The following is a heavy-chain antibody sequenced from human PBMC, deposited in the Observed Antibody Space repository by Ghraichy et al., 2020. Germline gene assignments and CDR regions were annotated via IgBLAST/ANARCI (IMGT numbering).Heavy chain of an antibody. CDR3: ARGTGYYYSRWYFDL. D-gene: IGHD3-9*01. CDR2: INHSGST. CDR1: GGSFSGYY. Sequence: SETLSLTCAVYGGSFSGYYWSWIRQPPGKGLEWIGEINHSGSTNYNPSLKSRVTISVDTSKNQFSLKLSSVTAADTAVYYCARGTGYYYSRWYFDLWGRGTLVTVSS. J-gene: IGHJ2*01. V-gene: IGHV4-34*01.